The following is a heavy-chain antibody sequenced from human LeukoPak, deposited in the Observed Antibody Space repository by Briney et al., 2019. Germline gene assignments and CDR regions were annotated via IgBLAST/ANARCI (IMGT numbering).Heavy chain of an antibody. D-gene: IGHD6-19*01. J-gene: IGHJ4*02. CDR1: GYTFTSYA. CDR3: ARRSSGWYYFDY. Sequence: ASVKVSCKASGYTFTSYAMHWVRQAPGQRLEWMGWINAGNGNTKYSQEFQGRVTITRDTSASTAYMELSSLRSEDMAVYYCARRSSGWYYFDYWGQGTLVTVSS. V-gene: IGHV1-3*03. CDR2: INAGNGNT.